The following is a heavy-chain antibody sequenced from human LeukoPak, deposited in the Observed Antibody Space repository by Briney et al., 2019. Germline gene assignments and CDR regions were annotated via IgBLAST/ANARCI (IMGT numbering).Heavy chain of an antibody. CDR1: GGTFSSYA. D-gene: IGHD5-24*01. J-gene: IGHJ4*02. V-gene: IGHV1-69*05. Sequence: SVKVSCKASGGTFSSYAISWLRQAPGQGLEWMGGIIPIFGTANYAQKFQGRVTITTDESTSTAYMELSSLRSEDTAVYYCARGVLAVATIREGFDYWGQGTLVTVSS. CDR2: IIPIFGTA. CDR3: ARGVLAVATIREGFDY.